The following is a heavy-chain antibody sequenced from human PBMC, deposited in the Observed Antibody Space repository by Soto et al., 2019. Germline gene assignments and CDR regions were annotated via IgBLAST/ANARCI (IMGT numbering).Heavy chain of an antibody. CDR1: GDSVSTNSAT. J-gene: IGHJ5*02. CDR3: ARLIGNSWLDT. V-gene: IGHV6-1*01. CDR2: TYYRSKWYN. Sequence: SQTLSLTCAISGDSVSTNSATWDWFRQSPSRGLEWLGRTYYRSKWYNDYAVSVKGRITINPDTSNNQLSLQLNSVTPDDTAVYYCARLIGNSWLDTWGQGTLVTLSS. D-gene: IGHD2-8*01.